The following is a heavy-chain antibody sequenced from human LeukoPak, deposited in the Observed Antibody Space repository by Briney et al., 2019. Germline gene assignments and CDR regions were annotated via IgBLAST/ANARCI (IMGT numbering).Heavy chain of an antibody. CDR2: IYYSGST. V-gene: IGHV4-30-4*01. D-gene: IGHD1-26*01. J-gene: IGHJ6*02. CDR1: GGSISSGDYY. CDR3: ARIVGRGPIWYYGMDV. Sequence: SETLSLTCTVSGGSISSGDYYWSWIRQPPGKGLEWIGYIYYSGSTNYNPSLKSRVTISVDTSKNQFSLKLSSVTAADTAVYYCARIVGRGPIWYYGMDVWGQGTTVTVSS.